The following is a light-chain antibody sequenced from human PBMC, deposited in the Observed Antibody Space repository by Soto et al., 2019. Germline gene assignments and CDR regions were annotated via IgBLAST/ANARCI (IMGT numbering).Light chain of an antibody. Sequence: IQMTQSPSSLSASVGDRVTITCQASQDIAKNLNWYQQKPGKAPKLLIYDASSLQTGVLSRFSGSGSATHFTCTINSMQCEDIVTYYCQRYDNLLPFRFGQGTRLEIK. V-gene: IGKV1-33*01. CDR2: DAS. J-gene: IGKJ5*01. CDR1: QDIAKN. CDR3: QRYDNLLPFR.